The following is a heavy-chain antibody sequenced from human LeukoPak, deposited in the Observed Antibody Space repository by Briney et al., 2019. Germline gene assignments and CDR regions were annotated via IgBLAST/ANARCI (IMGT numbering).Heavy chain of an antibody. Sequence: GGSLRLSCAASGFTFSSYAMNWVRQAPGKGLEWVSAISGSGCSTYYADSVKGRFTISRDNSKNTLYLQMNSLRAEDTAVYYCAKGGWPQPFDYWGQGTVVTVSS. J-gene: IGHJ4*02. CDR2: ISGSGCST. CDR3: AKGGWPQPFDY. V-gene: IGHV3-23*01. D-gene: IGHD2-15*01. CDR1: GFTFSSYA.